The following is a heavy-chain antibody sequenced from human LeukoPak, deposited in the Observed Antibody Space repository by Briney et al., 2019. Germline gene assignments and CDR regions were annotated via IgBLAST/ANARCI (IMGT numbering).Heavy chain of an antibody. V-gene: IGHV3-21*01. D-gene: IGHD6-13*01. CDR3: ASYSDPIAAAGTGFDY. Sequence: GGSLRLSCAASGFTFSGYSMNWVRQAPGKGLEWVSSISSSSSYIYYADSVKGRFTISRDNAKNSLYLQMNSLRAEDTAVYYCASYSDPIAAAGTGFDYWGQGTLVTVSS. CDR1: GFTFSGYS. J-gene: IGHJ4*02. CDR2: ISSSSSYI.